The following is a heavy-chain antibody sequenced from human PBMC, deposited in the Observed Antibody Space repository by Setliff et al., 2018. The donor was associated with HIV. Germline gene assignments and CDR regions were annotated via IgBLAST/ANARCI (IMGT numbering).Heavy chain of an antibody. D-gene: IGHD5-18*01. V-gene: IGHV3-64*01. CDR3: ARSSPGYSLVLFDS. Sequence: LRLSCAASGFIFSSYSMQWVRQAPGKRLEYVASISGNGGSTYHANSVKGRFTISRDNSKNTLYLQMGSLTTEDMAIYYCARSSPGYSLVLFDSWGQGTLVTVSS. J-gene: IGHJ4*02. CDR2: ISGNGGST. CDR1: GFIFSSYS.